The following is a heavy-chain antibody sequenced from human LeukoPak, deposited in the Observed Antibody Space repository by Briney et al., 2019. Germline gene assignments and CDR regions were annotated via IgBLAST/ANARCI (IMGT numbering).Heavy chain of an antibody. CDR3: ARSCGGDCYTPVLRYGMDV. Sequence: EASVKVSCKASGYTFTSYGISWVRQAPGQGLEWMGWISAYNGNTNYAQKLQGRVTMTTDTSTSTAYMELRSLRSDDTAVYYCARSCGGDCYTPVLRYGMDVWGQGTTVTVSS. V-gene: IGHV1-18*01. CDR1: GYTFTSYG. D-gene: IGHD2-21*02. J-gene: IGHJ6*02. CDR2: ISAYNGNT.